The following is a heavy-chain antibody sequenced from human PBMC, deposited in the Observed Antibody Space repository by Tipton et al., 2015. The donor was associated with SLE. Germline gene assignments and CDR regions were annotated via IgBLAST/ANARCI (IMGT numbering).Heavy chain of an antibody. V-gene: IGHV4-31*03. CDR2: TSKSGST. CDR3: ARGLVGGYDYFDF. D-gene: IGHD5-12*01. CDR1: GGSISSDDYY. Sequence: TLSLTCTVSGGSISSDDYYWTWIRQHPGKGLEWIGYTSKSGSTYYTPSLKSRVTISVDTSKNQFSLKLTSVTAADTAVYYCARGLVGGYDYFDFWGQGTLVTVSS. J-gene: IGHJ4*02.